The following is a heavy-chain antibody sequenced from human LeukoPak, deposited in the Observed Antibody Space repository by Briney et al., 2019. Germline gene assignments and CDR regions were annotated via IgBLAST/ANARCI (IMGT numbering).Heavy chain of an antibody. CDR3: AKDRGALWFGESPDY. Sequence: GGSLRLSCAVSGFTFSNYGMVWVRQAPGKGLEWVTFIRYDGNNKYYADSVKGRFTISRDNSLTTLYLQMNSLRIEDTAVYYCAKDRGALWFGESPDYWGQGTLVTVSS. D-gene: IGHD3-10*01. J-gene: IGHJ4*02. CDR2: IRYDGNNK. V-gene: IGHV3-30*02. CDR1: GFTFSNYG.